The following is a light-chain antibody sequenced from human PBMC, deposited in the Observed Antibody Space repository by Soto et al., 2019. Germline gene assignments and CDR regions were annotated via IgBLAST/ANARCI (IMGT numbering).Light chain of an antibody. V-gene: IGLV2-14*03. J-gene: IGLJ1*01. CDR1: SSDVGGFNY. CDR2: DVT. CDR3: NSYTSSSTYV. Sequence: QSARTQPASVSGSPGQSITISCTGTSSDVGGFNYVSWYQQHPGKAPKLMIYDVTNRPSGVSYRFSGSKSGNTASLTISGLQAEDEADYYCNSYTSSSTYVFGTG.